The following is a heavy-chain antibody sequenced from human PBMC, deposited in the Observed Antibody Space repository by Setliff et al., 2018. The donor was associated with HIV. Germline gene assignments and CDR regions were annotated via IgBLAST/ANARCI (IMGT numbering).Heavy chain of an antibody. D-gene: IGHD5-12*01. CDR3: ASAGAWQRNALDI. J-gene: IGHJ3*02. Sequence: ASVKVSCKASGYTFTAYYRHWVRPAPGQGLEWMGWINPNSGGTTYAQKFQGRVAMTRDTSTSTVYMELSSLRSEDTAVYYCASAGAWQRNALDIWGQGTMVTVSS. V-gene: IGHV1-2*02. CDR1: GYTFTAYY. CDR2: INPNSGGT.